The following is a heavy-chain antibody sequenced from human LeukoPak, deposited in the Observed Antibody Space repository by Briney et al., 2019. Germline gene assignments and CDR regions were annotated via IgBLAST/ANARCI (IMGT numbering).Heavy chain of an antibody. CDR2: VIPGGDST. Sequence: GGALRLSCAASVFTFGIYSMTCVREALGKGLEWGSTVIPGGDSTYYAHSVKGRFTISRDTSKNTLYLQMNSLRAEDTAVYYCAKVISSSCGIGGYWGQGTLVTVPS. CDR3: AKVISSSCGIGGY. CDR1: VFTFGIYS. V-gene: IGHV3-23*01. D-gene: IGHD6-13*01. J-gene: IGHJ4*02.